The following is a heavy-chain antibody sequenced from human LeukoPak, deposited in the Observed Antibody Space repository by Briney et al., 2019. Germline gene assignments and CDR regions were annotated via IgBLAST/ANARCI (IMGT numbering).Heavy chain of an antibody. Sequence: PGGSLRLSCAVSGFTFSSYDMNWVRQAPGKGLEWVSYISSSGNTIYYADSVKGRFTISRDNAKNSLYLQMNSLRGEDTAVYYCARSSSAGGYYFEYWGKGTLVTVSS. D-gene: IGHD1-26*01. CDR1: GFTFSSYD. CDR3: ARSSSAGGYYFEY. J-gene: IGHJ4*02. CDR2: ISSSGNTI. V-gene: IGHV3-48*03.